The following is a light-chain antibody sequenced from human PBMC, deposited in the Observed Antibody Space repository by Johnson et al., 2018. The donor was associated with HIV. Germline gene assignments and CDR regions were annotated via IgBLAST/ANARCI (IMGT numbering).Light chain of an antibody. Sequence: QPVLTQPPSVSAAAGQKVTISCSGSSSNIGNNYVAWYQQVPGTAPKLLIYDNNRRPSGIPDRFSGSKSGTSATLGITGLQTGDEADYYCGTWDSSLSVYVFGTGTEVTV. CDR1: SSNIGNNY. CDR3: GTWDSSLSVYV. V-gene: IGLV1-51*01. J-gene: IGLJ1*01. CDR2: DNN.